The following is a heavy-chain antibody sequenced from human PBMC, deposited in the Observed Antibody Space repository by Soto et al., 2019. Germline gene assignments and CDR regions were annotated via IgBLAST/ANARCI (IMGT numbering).Heavy chain of an antibody. CDR1: GGSFSGYS. CDR3: ARGRRSFTIFGVVPYYFDY. V-gene: IGHV4-34*01. Sequence: QVQLQQWGAGLLKPSETLSLTCAVYGGSFSGYSWSWIRQSPGKGLECVGEINHSGSTNYNPSLKSRVTISVETSKNQFSLKLSSVTAADTAVYYCARGRRSFTIFGVVPYYFDYWGQGTLVTVSS. CDR2: INHSGST. D-gene: IGHD3-3*01. J-gene: IGHJ4*02.